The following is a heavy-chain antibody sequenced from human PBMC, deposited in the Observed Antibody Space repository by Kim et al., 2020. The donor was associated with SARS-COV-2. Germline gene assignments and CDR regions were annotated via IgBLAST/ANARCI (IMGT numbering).Heavy chain of an antibody. CDR3: ARHEIVLVPSGIDY. J-gene: IGHJ4*02. V-gene: IGHV3-23*01. D-gene: IGHD2-2*01. Sequence: GGSLRLSCAASGFTFDGYAMSWVRQAPGAGLEWVSTISGTGAGTYYTDSVRGRFTVSRDNSKNVLYLQMNSLRAEDTAFYYCARHEIVLVPSGIDYWGQG. CDR2: ISGTGAGT. CDR1: GFTFDGYA.